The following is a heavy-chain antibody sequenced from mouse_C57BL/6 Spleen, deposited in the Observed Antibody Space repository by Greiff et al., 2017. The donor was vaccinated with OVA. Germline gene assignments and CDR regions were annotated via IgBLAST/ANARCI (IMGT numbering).Heavy chain of an antibody. J-gene: IGHJ2*01. V-gene: IGHV1-80*01. CDR3: ARSNCNYLGY. Sequence: QVQLQQSGAELVQPGASVKISCKASGYAFSSYWMNWVQQWPGKGLEWIGQIYPGDGDTYNTGLFTGMATLTADTTSSAVYMQLSSLTSEDSAVYFCARSNCNYLGYWGQGTTLTVSA. CDR1: GYAFSSYW. CDR2: IYPGDGDT.